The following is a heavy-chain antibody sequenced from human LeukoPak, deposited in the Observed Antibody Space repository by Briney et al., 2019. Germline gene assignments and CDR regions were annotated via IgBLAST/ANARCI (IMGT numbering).Heavy chain of an antibody. CDR1: GGSISGYY. J-gene: IGHJ5*01. D-gene: IGHD1-1*01. CDR3: ARLKGGNDLSANWFDS. CDR2: IYYSGNT. Sequence: SETLSLTCTVSGGSISGYYWSWIRQPPGKGLEWMGYIYYSGNTDYNPSLKSRGTISVDTSKNQFSLKLSSVTAADTAVYYCARLKGGNDLSANWFDSWGQGTLVTVSS. V-gene: IGHV4-59*08.